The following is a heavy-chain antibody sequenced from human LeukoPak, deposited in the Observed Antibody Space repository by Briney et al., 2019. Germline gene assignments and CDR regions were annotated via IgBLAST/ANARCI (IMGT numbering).Heavy chain of an antibody. J-gene: IGHJ6*03. V-gene: IGHV3-23*01. CDR2: ISGSGGST. CDR3: AKTGDYYYYYMDV. CDR1: GLTFSSYA. Sequence: PGGSLRLSCAASGLTFSSYAMSWVRQAPGKGLEWVSAISGSGGSTYYADSVKGRFTISRDNSKNTLYLQMNSLRAEDTAVYYCAKTGDYYYYYMDVWGKGTTVTVSS. D-gene: IGHD7-27*01.